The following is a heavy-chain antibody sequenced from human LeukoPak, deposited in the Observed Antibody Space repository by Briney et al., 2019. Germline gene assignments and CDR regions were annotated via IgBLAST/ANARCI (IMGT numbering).Heavy chain of an antibody. CDR2: IYPGDSDT. D-gene: IGHD3-10*01. Sequence: GESLKISCQGSGYSFTSYWIGWVRQMPGKGLEWMGIIYPGDSDTRYSPSFQGQVTISADKSISTAYLQWSSLKASDTAMYYCARHGELTPGYYYGMDVWGQGATVTVSS. V-gene: IGHV5-51*01. CDR1: GYSFTSYW. J-gene: IGHJ6*02. CDR3: ARHGELTPGYYYGMDV.